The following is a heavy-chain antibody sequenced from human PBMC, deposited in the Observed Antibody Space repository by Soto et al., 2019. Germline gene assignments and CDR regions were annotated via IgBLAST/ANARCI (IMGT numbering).Heavy chain of an antibody. CDR1: GFTFSNYA. CDR2: IRPSGDKA. J-gene: IGHJ4*02. D-gene: IGHD1-26*01. V-gene: IGHV3-23*01. Sequence: QLLESGGGLVQPGGSLRLSCAASGFTFSNYAMNWVRQAPGKGLEWVSGIRPSGDKAYYADSVKGRFTTSRDNSNNTLYVQMNSLRAEDTAVYYCVKDSHWGEGGELHPAFDYWGRGTLVTVSS. CDR3: VKDSHWGEGGELHPAFDY.